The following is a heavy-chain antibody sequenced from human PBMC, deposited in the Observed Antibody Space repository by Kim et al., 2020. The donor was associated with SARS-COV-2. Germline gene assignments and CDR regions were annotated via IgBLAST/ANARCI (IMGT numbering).Heavy chain of an antibody. V-gene: IGHV3-74*01. CDR2: INSDGSTT. D-gene: IGHD6-19*01. J-gene: IGHJ4*02. Sequence: GGSLRLSCAASGFTFSSHWMHWVRQAPGKGLVWVSRINSDGSTTSYGDSVKGRITISRDNAKNTLYLQMTSLRAEDTAVYYCARRQFTSGWYYFDYWGQGTLVTVSS. CDR3: ARRQFTSGWYYFDY. CDR1: GFTFSSHW.